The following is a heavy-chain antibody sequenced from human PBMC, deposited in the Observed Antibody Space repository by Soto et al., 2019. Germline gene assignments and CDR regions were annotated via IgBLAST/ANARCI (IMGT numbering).Heavy chain of an antibody. CDR2: ISYDGSNK. Sequence: GGSLRLSCAASGFTFSSYAMHWVRQAPGKGLEGVAVISYDGSNKYYADSVKGRFTISRDNSKNTLYLQMNSLRAEDTAVYYCAREGYGYNYGAFDIWGQGTMVTVSS. CDR1: GFTFSSYA. CDR3: AREGYGYNYGAFDI. V-gene: IGHV3-30-3*01. D-gene: IGHD5-12*01. J-gene: IGHJ3*02.